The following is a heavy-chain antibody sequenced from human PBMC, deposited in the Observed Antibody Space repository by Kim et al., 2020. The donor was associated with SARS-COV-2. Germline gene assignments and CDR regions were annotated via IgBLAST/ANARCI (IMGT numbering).Heavy chain of an antibody. D-gene: IGHD4-17*01. CDR1: GGSISSSSYY. V-gene: IGHV4-39*01. CDR3: ARTRTVTTYYWFDP. CDR2: IYYSGST. J-gene: IGHJ5*02. Sequence: SETLSLTCTVSGGSISSSSYYWGWIRQPPGKGLEWIGSIYYSGSTYYNPSLKSRVTISVDTSKNQFSLKLSSVTAADTAVYYCARTRTVTTYYWFDPWGQGTLVTVSS.